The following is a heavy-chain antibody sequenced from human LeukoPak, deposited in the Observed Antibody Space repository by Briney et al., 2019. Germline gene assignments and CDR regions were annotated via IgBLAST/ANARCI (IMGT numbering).Heavy chain of an antibody. V-gene: IGHV4-38-2*02. J-gene: IGHJ5*02. Sequence: SETLSLTCIVSGYAISSGYYWGWIRQPPGKGLEWIGSIYHSGTTYYNPSLKSRVTISVDTSKNQLSLRLSSVTAADTAVYYCARVAWATGGLWSFDPWGQGILVTVSS. CDR2: IYHSGTT. CDR1: GYAISSGYY. D-gene: IGHD5-12*01. CDR3: ARVAWATGGLWSFDP.